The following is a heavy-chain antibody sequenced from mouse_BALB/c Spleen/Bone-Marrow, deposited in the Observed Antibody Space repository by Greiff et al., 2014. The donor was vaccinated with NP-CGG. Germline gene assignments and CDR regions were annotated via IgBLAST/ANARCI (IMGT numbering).Heavy chain of an antibody. D-gene: IGHD1-1*01. V-gene: IGHV14-3*02. CDR3: AFYYYGSSLFAY. CDR1: GFNIKDTY. CDR2: IDPANGNT. Sequence: VQLKQSGAELVKPGASVKLSCTASGFNIKDTYMHWGKQRPEQGLEGIGRIDPANGNTKYDPKFQGKATITADTSSNTAYLQLSSLTSEDTAVYYCAFYYYGSSLFAYWGQGTLVTVSA. J-gene: IGHJ3*01.